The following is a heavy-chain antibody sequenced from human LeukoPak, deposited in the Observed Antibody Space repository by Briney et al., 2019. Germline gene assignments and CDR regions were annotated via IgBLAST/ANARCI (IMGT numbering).Heavy chain of an antibody. V-gene: IGHV3-21*01. Sequence: PGGSLRLSCAASGFTFSSYSMNWVRQAPGKGLEWVSSISSSSSYIYYADSVKGRFTISRDNAKNSLYLQMNSLRTEETAVYYCARRERYCSGGSCYPLFDPWGQGTLVTVSS. CDR2: ISSSSSYI. D-gene: IGHD2-15*01. CDR1: GFTFSSYS. CDR3: ARRERYCSGGSCYPLFDP. J-gene: IGHJ5*02.